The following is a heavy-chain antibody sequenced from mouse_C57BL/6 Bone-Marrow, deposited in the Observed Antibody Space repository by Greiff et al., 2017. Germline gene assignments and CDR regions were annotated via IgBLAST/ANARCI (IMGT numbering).Heavy chain of an antibody. Sequence: EVKLMESGGGLVQPGGSLKLSCAASGFTFSDYGMAWVRQAPRKGPEWVAFISNLAYSIYYADTVTGRFTISRENAKNTLYLEMSSLRSEDTAMYYCARHDQAAWFAYWGQGTLVTVSA. D-gene: IGHD3-2*02. CDR1: GFTFSDYG. CDR2: ISNLAYSI. CDR3: ARHDQAAWFAY. V-gene: IGHV5-15*01. J-gene: IGHJ3*01.